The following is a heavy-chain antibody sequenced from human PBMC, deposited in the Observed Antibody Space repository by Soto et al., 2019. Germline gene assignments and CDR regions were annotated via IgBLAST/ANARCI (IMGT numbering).Heavy chain of an antibody. CDR1: GFTFSSYW. CDR2: INSDGSST. Sequence: GGSLRLSCAASGFTFSSYWMHWVRQAPGKGLVWVSLINSDGSSTSYADSVRGRFTISRDNAKNTLYLQMNSLRAEDTAVYYCARDLLRGGMDVWGQGTTVTVSS. D-gene: IGHD3-9*01. J-gene: IGHJ6*02. CDR3: ARDLLRGGMDV. V-gene: IGHV3-74*01.